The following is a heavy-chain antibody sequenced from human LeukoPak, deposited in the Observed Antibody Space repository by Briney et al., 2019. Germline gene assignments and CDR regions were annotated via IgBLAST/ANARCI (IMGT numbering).Heavy chain of an antibody. CDR3: ASLASVTTYGMDV. CDR2: ISYDGSNK. J-gene: IGHJ6*02. Sequence: GGSLRLSCAASGFTFSGYPIHWVRQAPGKGLEWVAVISYDGSNKYYADSVKGRFTISRDNSKNTLYLQMNSLRAEDTAVYYCASLASVTTYGMDVWGQGTTVTVSS. D-gene: IGHD4-17*01. V-gene: IGHV3-30-3*01. CDR1: GFTFSGYP.